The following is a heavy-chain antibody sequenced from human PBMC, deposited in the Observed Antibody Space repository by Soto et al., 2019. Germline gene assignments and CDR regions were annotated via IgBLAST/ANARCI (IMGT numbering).Heavy chain of an antibody. CDR2: IRGSGDVT. D-gene: IGHD6-25*01. V-gene: IGHV3-23*01. J-gene: IGHJ6*03. CDR3: VNGAAPTYYYYMDV. Sequence: EVQLLESGGGLVQPGGSLRLSCFASGFTFDNYAMSWVRQAPGKGLEWVSTIRGSGDVTYSADSVKGRFTVSRDNSKNTLYLQINSLRAEDTAVYYCVNGAAPTYYYYMDVWGKGTTVTVSS. CDR1: GFTFDNYA.